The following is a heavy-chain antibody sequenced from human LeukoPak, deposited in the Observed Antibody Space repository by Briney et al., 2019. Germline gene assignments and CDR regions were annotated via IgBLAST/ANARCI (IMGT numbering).Heavy chain of an antibody. CDR1: GYTFTGYY. D-gene: IGHD3-22*01. CDR2: ISAYNGNT. CDR3: ARARHYYDSSGYYPDAFDI. J-gene: IGHJ3*02. V-gene: IGHV1-18*04. Sequence: ASVKVSCKASGYTFTGYYMHWVRQAPGQGLEWMGWISAYNGNTNYAQKLQGRVTMTTDTSTSTAYMELRSLRSDDTAVYYCARARHYYDSSGYYPDAFDIWGQGTMVTVSS.